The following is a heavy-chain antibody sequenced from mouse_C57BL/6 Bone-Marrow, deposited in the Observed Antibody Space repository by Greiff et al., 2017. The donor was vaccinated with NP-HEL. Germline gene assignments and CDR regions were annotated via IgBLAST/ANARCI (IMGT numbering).Heavy chain of an antibody. CDR2: IDPANGNT. D-gene: IGHD1-1*01. J-gene: IGHJ3*01. CDR1: GFNIKNTY. Sequence: EVQLQESVAELVRPGASVKLSCTASGFNIKNTYMHWVKQRPEQGLEWIGRIDPANGNTKYAPKFQGKATITADTSSNTAYLQLSSLTSEDTAIYYCASWDYYGSSYPAWFAYWGQGTLVTVSA. V-gene: IGHV14-3*01. CDR3: ASWDYYGSSYPAWFAY.